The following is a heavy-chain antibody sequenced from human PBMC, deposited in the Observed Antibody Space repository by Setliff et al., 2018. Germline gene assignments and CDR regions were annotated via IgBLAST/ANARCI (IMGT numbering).Heavy chain of an antibody. V-gene: IGHV3-33*03. CDR1: GFTFRNYG. Sequence: GSLRLSCAASGFTFRNYGMHWVRQAPGKGPEWVAVIWFDGGNEFYADSVRGRFTIPRDNSKNMLYLQMDSLRVEDTAVYYCAKDQGTGYCSGGSCYLFEHWGQGVQVTVS. CDR3: AKDQGTGYCSGGSCYLFEH. D-gene: IGHD2-15*01. CDR2: IWFDGGNE. J-gene: IGHJ4*02.